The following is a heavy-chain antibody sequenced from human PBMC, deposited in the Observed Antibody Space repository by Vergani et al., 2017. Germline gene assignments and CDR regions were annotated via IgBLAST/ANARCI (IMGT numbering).Heavy chain of an antibody. CDR2: INTNTGNP. V-gene: IGHV7-4-1*02. J-gene: IGHJ5*02. CDR3: ARIDSSGYYYGGWFDP. CDR1: GYTFTSYA. D-gene: IGHD3-22*01. Sequence: QVQLVQSGSELKKPGASVKVSCKASGYTFTSYALNWVRQAPGQGLEWMGWINTNTGNPTYAQGFTGRFVFSLDTSVSTAYLQISSLNAEDTAVYYCARIDSSGYYYGGWFDPWGQGTLVTVSS.